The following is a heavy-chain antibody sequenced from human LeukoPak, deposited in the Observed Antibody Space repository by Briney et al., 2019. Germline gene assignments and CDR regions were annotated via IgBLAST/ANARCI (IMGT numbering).Heavy chain of an antibody. J-gene: IGHJ3*02. CDR3: ARDLDAYYDILTGGDAFDI. D-gene: IGHD3-9*01. CDR1: GYTFTCYG. Sequence: ASVKVSCKASGYTFTCYGISWVRLAPGQGLEWMGWISAYNGNTNYAQKLQGRVTMTTDTSTSTAYMELRSLRSDDTAVYYCARDLDAYYDILTGGDAFDIWAHGTMVTVSS. CDR2: ISAYNGNT. V-gene: IGHV1-18*04.